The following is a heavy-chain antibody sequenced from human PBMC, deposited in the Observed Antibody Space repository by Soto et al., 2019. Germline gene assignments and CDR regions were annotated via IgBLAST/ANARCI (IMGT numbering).Heavy chain of an antibody. Sequence: QVQLVESGGGVVQPGRSLRLSCAASGFSFSTYGMHWVRQAPGKGLQWVAVIWFDGSHTYYAESVKGRFTISRDNSKNTLYLQMDSLRAEDTAVYYCASLYYYGSGTPDYWGQGTLVTVSS. CDR3: ASLYYYGSGTPDY. J-gene: IGHJ4*02. CDR1: GFSFSTYG. CDR2: IWFDGSHT. V-gene: IGHV3-33*01. D-gene: IGHD3-10*01.